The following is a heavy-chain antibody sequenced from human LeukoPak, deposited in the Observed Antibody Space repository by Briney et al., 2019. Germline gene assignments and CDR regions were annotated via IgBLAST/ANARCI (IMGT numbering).Heavy chain of an antibody. CDR1: GYTFTGYY. CDR2: INPNSGGT. CDR3: ATGGGSCPGGCWFDP. J-gene: IGHJ5*02. V-gene: IGHV1-2*02. D-gene: IGHD2-15*01. Sequence: ASVKVSCKASGYTFTGYYMHWVRQAPGQGLEWMGWINPNSGGTNYAQKFQGSVTMTRDTSISTAYMELSRLRSDDTAVYYCATGGGSCPGGCWFDPWGQGTLVTVSS.